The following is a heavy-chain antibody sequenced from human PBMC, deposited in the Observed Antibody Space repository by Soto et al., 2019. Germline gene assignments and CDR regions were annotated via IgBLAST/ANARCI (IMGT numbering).Heavy chain of an antibody. CDR1: GGSFSGYY. CDR3: ARGAIRRRMGRSWYFNRFDP. J-gene: IGHJ5*02. Sequence: SETLSLTCAVYGGSFSGYYWSWIRQPPGKGLEWIGEINHSGSTNYNPSLKSRVTISVDTSKNQFSLKLSSVTAADTAVYYCARGAIRRRMGRSWYFNRFDPWGQGTLVTVS. CDR2: INHSGST. D-gene: IGHD6-13*01. V-gene: IGHV4-34*01.